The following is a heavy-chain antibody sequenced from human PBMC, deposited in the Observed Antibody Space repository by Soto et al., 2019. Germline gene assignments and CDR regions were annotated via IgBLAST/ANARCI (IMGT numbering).Heavy chain of an antibody. V-gene: IGHV3-30*18. J-gene: IGHJ4*02. CDR3: AKAISGWYYDY. CDR2: ISYDGSNT. D-gene: IGHD6-19*01. Sequence: QVQLVESGGGVVQPGRSLRLSCAASGFTFSSYGMHWVRQAQGKGLEWVAVISYDGSNTYYADSVKGRFTISRDNSKNTLYLQMNSLRAEDTAVYYCAKAISGWYYDYWGQGTLVTVSS. CDR1: GFTFSSYG.